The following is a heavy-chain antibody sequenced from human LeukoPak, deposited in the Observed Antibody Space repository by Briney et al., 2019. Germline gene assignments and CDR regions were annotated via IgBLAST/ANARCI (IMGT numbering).Heavy chain of an antibody. CDR2: IYSGGST. V-gene: IGHV3-53*01. CDR3: LITEYGSGSQMDYYMDV. J-gene: IGHJ6*03. D-gene: IGHD3-10*01. CDR1: GITVSSNY. Sequence: GGSLRLSCAASGITVSSNYMSWVRQAPGKGLEWVSVIYSGGSTYYADSVKGRFTISRDSSKTTVYLQMNSLRVEDTAVYYCLITEYGSGSQMDYYMDVWGKGITVTFSS.